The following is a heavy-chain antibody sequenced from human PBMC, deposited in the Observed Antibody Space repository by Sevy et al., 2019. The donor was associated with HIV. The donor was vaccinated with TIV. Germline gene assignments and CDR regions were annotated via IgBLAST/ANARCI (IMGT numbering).Heavy chain of an antibody. Sequence: GGSLRLSCAASGFTFSSYTMNWVRQAPGKGLDWVSSISTTSTYVYYADSVKGRFTISRENAKNSLYLQVSSLRAEDTAVYYCARDSGEGYYAMDVWGQGTTVTVSS. CDR3: ARDSGEGYYAMDV. CDR1: GFTFSSYT. V-gene: IGHV3-21*01. D-gene: IGHD3-10*01. J-gene: IGHJ6*02. CDR2: ISTTSTYV.